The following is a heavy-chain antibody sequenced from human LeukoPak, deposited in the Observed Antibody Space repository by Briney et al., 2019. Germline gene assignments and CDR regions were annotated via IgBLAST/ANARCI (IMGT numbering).Heavy chain of an antibody. J-gene: IGHJ6*03. V-gene: IGHV4-59*01. CDR1: GGSISSYY. Sequence: SETLSLTCTVSGGSISSYYWSWIRQPPGKGLEWIGYIYYSGSTNYNPSLKSRVTISVDTSKNQFSLKLSSVTAADTAVYYCARAGGDYVVNYYYYYMDVWGKGTTVTVSS. D-gene: IGHD4-17*01. CDR3: ARAGGDYVVNYYYYYMDV. CDR2: IYYSGST.